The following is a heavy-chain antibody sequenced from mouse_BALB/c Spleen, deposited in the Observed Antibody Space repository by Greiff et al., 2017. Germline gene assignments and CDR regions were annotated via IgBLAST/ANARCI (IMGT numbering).Heavy chain of an antibody. CDR3: TRGDYGNYGGYFDV. CDR2: IRLKSNNYAT. CDR1: GFTFSNYW. Sequence: EVKLEESGGGLVQPGGSMKLSCVASGFTFSNYWMNWVRQSPEKGLEWVAEIRLKSNNYATHYAESVKGRFTISRDDSKSSVYLQMNNLRAEDTGIYYCTRGDYGNYGGYFDVWGAGTTVTVSS. D-gene: IGHD2-1*01. J-gene: IGHJ1*01. V-gene: IGHV6-6*02.